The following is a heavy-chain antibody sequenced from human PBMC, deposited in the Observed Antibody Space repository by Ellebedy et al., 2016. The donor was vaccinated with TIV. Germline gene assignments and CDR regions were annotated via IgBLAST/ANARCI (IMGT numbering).Heavy chain of an antibody. Sequence: PGGSLRLSCVASGFTFSNYNMNWVRQSPGKGLEWVSSIRSTGSDKYYAESVKGRFTISRDNAQDTLFLQMNSLRAEDTAVDFCSRGWSTPDSWGQGTLVIVSS. J-gene: IGHJ4*02. CDR1: GFTFSNYN. D-gene: IGHD2-15*01. CDR3: SRGWSTPDS. V-gene: IGHV3-21*06. CDR2: IRSTGSDK.